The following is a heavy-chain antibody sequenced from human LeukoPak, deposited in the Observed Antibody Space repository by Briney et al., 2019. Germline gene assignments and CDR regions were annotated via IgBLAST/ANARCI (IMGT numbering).Heavy chain of an antibody. CDR1: AGSFSAYY. Sequence: SETLSLTCAVYAGSFSAYYWGWIRQPPGKGLEWIVSFFYSGSTYYNPSLKSRVTISVDTSKNQFSLRLSSVTAADTAVYYCARARGRYIDFLDYWGQGTLITVSS. V-gene: IGHV4-34*12. CDR2: FFYSGST. J-gene: IGHJ4*02. D-gene: IGHD3-9*01. CDR3: ARARGRYIDFLDY.